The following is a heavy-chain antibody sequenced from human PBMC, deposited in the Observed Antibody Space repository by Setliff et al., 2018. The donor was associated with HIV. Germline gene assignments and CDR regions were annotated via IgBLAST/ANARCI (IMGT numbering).Heavy chain of an antibody. V-gene: IGHV3-48*03. CDR2: ISSRGSTI. D-gene: IGHD6-13*01. J-gene: IGHJ4*02. Sequence: GGSLRLSCAASGFIFSNYDMNWVRQTPGKGLDWISYISSRGSTIYYTDSVKGRFTISRDNVKNSMYLQMNSLRAEDTGVYYCATQTGFYNSHWYDYWGQGTMVTVSS. CDR3: ATQTGFYNSHWYDY. CDR1: GFIFSNYD.